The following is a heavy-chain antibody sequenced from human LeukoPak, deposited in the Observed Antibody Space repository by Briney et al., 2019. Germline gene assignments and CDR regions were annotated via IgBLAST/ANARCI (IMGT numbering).Heavy chain of an antibody. CDR1: GFTFKNYG. J-gene: IGHJ4*02. CDR2: MSYDGGHR. Sequence: PGGSLRHSCAGSGFTFKNYGIHWVRQAPGKGLEWVAGMSYDGGHRYYGDSVKGRFTISRDNSKDTVYVEMNSLRPEDTALYYCAKGCSSTSCAIEFDFWAQRTLVTVSS. V-gene: IGHV3-30*18. CDR3: AKGCSSTSCAIEFDF. D-gene: IGHD2-2*01.